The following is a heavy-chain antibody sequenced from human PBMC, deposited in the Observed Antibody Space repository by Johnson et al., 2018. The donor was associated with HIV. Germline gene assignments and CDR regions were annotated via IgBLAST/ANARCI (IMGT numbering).Heavy chain of an antibody. J-gene: IGHJ3*02. CDR3: TTDRAAARDAFDI. CDR2: ISGSGGST. D-gene: IGHD6-13*01. CDR1: GFTFDDYA. V-gene: IGHV3-23*04. Sequence: VQLVESGGGVVQPGGSLRLSCAASGFTFDDYAMHWVRQAPGKGLKWVSAISGSGGSTYYADSVKGRFTISRDDSKNTLYLQMNSLKTEDTAVYYCTTDRAAARDAFDIWGQGTMVTVSS.